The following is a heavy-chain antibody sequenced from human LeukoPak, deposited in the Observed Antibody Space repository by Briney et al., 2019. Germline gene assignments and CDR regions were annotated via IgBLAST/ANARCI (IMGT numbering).Heavy chain of an antibody. CDR2: IKQDGGEK. CDR3: ARDGRPLDY. J-gene: IGHJ4*02. Sequence: PGGSLRLSCVDSGTIFSRYWMSWVRQAPGKGLEWVANIKQDGGEKYYVDSVKGRFTISRDNAKNSLYLQMNSLRVEDTAVYYCARDGRPLDYWGQGTLVTVSS. CDR1: GTIFSRYW. V-gene: IGHV3-7*03.